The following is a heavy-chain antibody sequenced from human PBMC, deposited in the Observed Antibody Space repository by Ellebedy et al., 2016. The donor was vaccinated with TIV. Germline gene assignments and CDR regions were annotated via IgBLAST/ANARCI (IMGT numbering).Heavy chain of an antibody. D-gene: IGHD3-16*01. CDR1: GFTFDNFA. CDR3: VTWGQSYGR. CDR2: ITGSGDRT. Sequence: GESLKISCATSGFTFDNFAMRWFRQAPGKGLEWVSAITGSGDRTFYADSVKGRFTVSRDTSKNTLYLQMNSLRVDDTAVYYCVTWGQSYGRWGQGSLVTISS. J-gene: IGHJ4*02. V-gene: IGHV3-23*01.